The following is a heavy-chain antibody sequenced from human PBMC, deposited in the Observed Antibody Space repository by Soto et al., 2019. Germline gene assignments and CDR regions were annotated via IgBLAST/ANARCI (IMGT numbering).Heavy chain of an antibody. D-gene: IGHD2-21*02. Sequence: QVQLVQSGAEVKKPGASVKVSCKASGYTFTSYAIHWVRQAPGQRLKWMGWINAGNGNTEYSQKFQGRVYITRDTSASTAYMELSSLRSEDTAVYYCARSIVVVTALDYWGQGTLVTVSS. J-gene: IGHJ4*02. CDR1: GYTFTSYA. V-gene: IGHV1-3*01. CDR2: INAGNGNT. CDR3: ARSIVVVTALDY.